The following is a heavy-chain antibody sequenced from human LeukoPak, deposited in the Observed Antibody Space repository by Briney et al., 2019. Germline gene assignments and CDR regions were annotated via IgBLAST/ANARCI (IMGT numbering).Heavy chain of an antibody. CDR1: GFILSDHH. V-gene: IGHV3-72*01. J-gene: IGHJ4*02. CDR3: TRVHYNVDSGYYPDY. Sequence: GGSLRLSSAPSGFILSDHHIDWVREAPGKGLEWVGRIRNKANSYTTEYAAPVKGRVTISRDDSKNSLYLQMNSLKTEDTALYYCTRVHYNVDSGYYPDYWGQGTLVTVSS. CDR2: IRNKANSYTT. D-gene: IGHD3-22*01.